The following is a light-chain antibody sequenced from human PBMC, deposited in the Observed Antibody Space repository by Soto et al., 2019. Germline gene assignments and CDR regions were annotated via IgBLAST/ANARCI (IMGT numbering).Light chain of an antibody. J-gene: IGLJ2*01. CDR3: SSFAGNNNLV. V-gene: IGLV2-8*01. CDR2: EVS. CDR1: SSDVGGYNY. Sequence: QSALTQPPSASGSPGQSVTISCTGTSSDVGGYNYVSWYQQHPGKDPNLMISEVSKRPSGVPDRFSGSKSGNTANLTVSGIQAEDEADYYCSSFAGNNNLVFGGGTKLTVL.